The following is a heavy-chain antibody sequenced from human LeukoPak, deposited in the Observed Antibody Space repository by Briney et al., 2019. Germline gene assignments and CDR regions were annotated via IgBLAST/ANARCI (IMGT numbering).Heavy chain of an antibody. Sequence: GGSLRLSCAASGFTFSSYSMNWVRQAPGKGLEWVSSISSSSSYIYYADSVKGRFTISRDYAKNSLYLQMNSLRAEDTAVYYCARDRWFGEELFDYWGQGTLVTVSS. CDR3: ARDRWFGEELFDY. CDR1: GFTFSSYS. J-gene: IGHJ4*02. V-gene: IGHV3-21*01. CDR2: ISSSSSYI. D-gene: IGHD3-10*01.